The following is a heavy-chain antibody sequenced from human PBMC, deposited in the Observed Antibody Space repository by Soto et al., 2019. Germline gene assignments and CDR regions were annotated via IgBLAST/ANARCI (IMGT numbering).Heavy chain of an antibody. J-gene: IGHJ4*02. V-gene: IGHV4-39*01. CDR1: AASSGRSSYF. CDR2: LYYSGSA. D-gene: IGHD5-12*01. CDR3: ARRVRGGNGGTSLAF. Sequence: SETLSLTCTVSAASSGRSSYFWGWVRHPPGKGLEWIGSLYYSGSAYYNPSLYSRVTISADTSKNLLSLKLRSVAAADTAVYYRARRVRGGNGGTSLAFWGQGTLVTV.